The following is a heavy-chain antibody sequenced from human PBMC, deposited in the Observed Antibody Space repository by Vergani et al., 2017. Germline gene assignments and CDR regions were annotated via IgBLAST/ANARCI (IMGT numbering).Heavy chain of an antibody. V-gene: IGHV1-69*08. CDR2: IIPILGIA. CDR1: GGTFSSYT. CDR3: ARDRDYGDYGAFYS. J-gene: IGHJ3*02. D-gene: IGHD4-17*01. Sequence: QVQLVQSGAEVKKPGSSVTVSCKASGGTFSSYTISWVRQAPGQGLEWMGRIIPILGIANYAQKFQGRVTITPDKSTSTAYMELSSLRSEDTAVYYCARDRDYGDYGAFYSWGQGTMVTVSS.